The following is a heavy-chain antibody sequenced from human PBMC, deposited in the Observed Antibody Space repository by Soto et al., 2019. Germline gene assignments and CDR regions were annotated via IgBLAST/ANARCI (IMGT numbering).Heavy chain of an antibody. CDR3: VRGGERYCSAGTCYPSPYF. CDR2: FYHSGST. CDR1: GGSISRYY. D-gene: IGHD2-15*01. J-gene: IGHJ4*02. Sequence: NPSETLSLTCTVSGGSISRYYWSWIRQPPGKGLEWIGYFYHSGSTHYNPSLKSRVTISVHTSKNQISLKLSSVTAADTAVYYCVRGGERYCSAGTCYPSPYFWGQGTLVTVSS. V-gene: IGHV4-59*01.